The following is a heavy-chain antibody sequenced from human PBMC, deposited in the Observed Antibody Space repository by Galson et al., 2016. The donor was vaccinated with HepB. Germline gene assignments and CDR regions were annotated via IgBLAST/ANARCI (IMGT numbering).Heavy chain of an antibody. Sequence: SETLSLTCTVSGGSISSHYWSWIRQPPGKGLEWIGYIYYSGSTNYNPSLKSRVTISLDTSKSQFSLNLSSVTAEDTAVYYCERDGPSYSSTWYSGWFAPWGQGTLVTVSS. V-gene: IGHV4-59*11. CDR1: GGSISSHY. CDR2: IYYSGST. D-gene: IGHD6-13*01. CDR3: ERDGPSYSSTWYSGWFAP. J-gene: IGHJ5*02.